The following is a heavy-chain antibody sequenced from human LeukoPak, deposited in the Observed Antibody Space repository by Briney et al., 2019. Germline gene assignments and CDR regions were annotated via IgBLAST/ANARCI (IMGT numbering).Heavy chain of an antibody. CDR1: GFTFSSYE. Sequence: PGGSLRLSCAASGFTFSSYELYWVRQAPGKGLEWVANIRGDGSVKYLLDSVKGRFSISRDNAKNSLSLEMNNLRAEDTAVYYCSRDANYYDSSRHYFDALDIWGRGTMVTVSS. CDR2: IRGDGSVK. J-gene: IGHJ3*02. CDR3: SRDANYYDSSRHYFDALDI. V-gene: IGHV3-7*01. D-gene: IGHD3-22*01.